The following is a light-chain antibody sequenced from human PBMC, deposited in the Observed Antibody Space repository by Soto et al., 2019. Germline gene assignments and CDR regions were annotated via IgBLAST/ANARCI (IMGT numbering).Light chain of an antibody. CDR3: QQYGSSPIT. CDR2: GAS. Sequence: EIVLTQSPGTLSLSPGERATLSCRASQSVSSNYLAWYQQRPGQAPRLLIYGASSRATGIPDRFSGSGSGTDFTLTISRLEPEDFAVYYCQQYGSSPITFGQGTPLEIK. CDR1: QSVSSNY. J-gene: IGKJ5*01. V-gene: IGKV3-20*01.